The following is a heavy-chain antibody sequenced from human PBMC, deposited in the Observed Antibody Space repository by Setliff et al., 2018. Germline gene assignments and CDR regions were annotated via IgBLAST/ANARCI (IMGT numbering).Heavy chain of an antibody. Sequence: ASVKVSCKATGYTVSRHYMHWVRQAPGQGLEWMGIIKPGCGSASIVQKFQGRVTMTSDTSTSTVYLDLSGLASEYTAVYYCARAGGAATARKGLLEYWGQGTLVTVSS. D-gene: IGHD6-13*01. CDR3: ARAGGAATARKGLLEY. V-gene: IGHV1-46*01. CDR2: IKPGCGSA. J-gene: IGHJ1*01. CDR1: GYTVSRHY.